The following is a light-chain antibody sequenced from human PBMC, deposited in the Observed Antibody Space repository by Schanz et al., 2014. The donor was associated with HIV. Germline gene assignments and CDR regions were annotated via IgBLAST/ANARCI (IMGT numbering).Light chain of an antibody. CDR2: EIS. CDR3: AAWDDSLNGPV. Sequence: QSALTQPASVSGSPGQSITISCNGTSSDVGSYNLVSWYQQYPGKAPKLMIYEISKWPSGVSNRFSGSKSGNTASLTVSGLQAEDEADYYCAAWDDSLNGPVFGGGTKLTVL. J-gene: IGLJ2*01. V-gene: IGLV2-14*02. CDR1: SSDVGSYNL.